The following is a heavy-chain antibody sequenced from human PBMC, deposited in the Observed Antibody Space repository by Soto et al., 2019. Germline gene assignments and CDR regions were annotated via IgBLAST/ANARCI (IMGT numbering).Heavy chain of an antibody. CDR1: GGSFSGYY. CDR2: INHSGST. D-gene: IGHD6-13*01. Sequence: PSETLSLTCAVYGGSFSGYYWSWIRQPPGKGLEWIGEINHSGSTNYNPSLKSRVTISVDTSKNQFSLKLSSVTAADTAAYYCASRSIAAAGIYYFDYWGQGTLVTVSS. CDR3: ASRSIAAAGIYYFDY. V-gene: IGHV4-34*01. J-gene: IGHJ4*02.